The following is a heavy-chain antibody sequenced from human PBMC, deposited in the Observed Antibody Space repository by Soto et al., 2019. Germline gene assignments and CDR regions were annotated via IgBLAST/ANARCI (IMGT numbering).Heavy chain of an antibody. J-gene: IGHJ3*02. CDR2: IWYDGSNK. CDR1: GFTFSSYG. D-gene: IGHD3-16*01. Sequence: PGGSLRLSCAASGFTFSSYGMHWVRQAPGKGLEWVAVIWYDGSNKYYADSVKGRFTISRDNSKNTLYLQMNSLRAEDTAVYYCARTEGMGDVDAFDIWGQGTMVTVSS. CDR3: ARTEGMGDVDAFDI. V-gene: IGHV3-33*01.